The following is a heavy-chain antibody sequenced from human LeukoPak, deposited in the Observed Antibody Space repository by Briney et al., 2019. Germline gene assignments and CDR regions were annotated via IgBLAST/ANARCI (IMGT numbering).Heavy chain of an antibody. CDR3: TRLRIVGAKVIDY. Sequence: KASETLSLTCAVYGGSFSGYYWSWIRQPPGKGLEWIGEINHSGSTNYNPSLKSRVTISVDTSKNQFSLKLSSVTAADTAVYYCTRLRIVGAKVIDYWGQGTLVTVSS. J-gene: IGHJ4*02. V-gene: IGHV4-34*01. CDR2: INHSGST. D-gene: IGHD1-26*01. CDR1: GGSFSGYY.